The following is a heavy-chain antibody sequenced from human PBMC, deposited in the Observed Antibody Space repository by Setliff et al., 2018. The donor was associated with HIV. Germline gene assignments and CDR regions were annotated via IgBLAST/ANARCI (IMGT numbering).Heavy chain of an antibody. Sequence: SETLSLTCTVSGDSISSYYWSWIRQPPGKGLEWIGYIYTSGITDYNPSLKSRVTISGDTSKNQFSLKLSSVTAAGTAVYYCARDRRGYYYGSGSCYMDVWGTGTTVTVFS. V-gene: IGHV4-4*08. CDR1: GDSISSYY. CDR2: IYTSGIT. D-gene: IGHD3-10*01. CDR3: ARDRRGYYYGSGSCYMDV. J-gene: IGHJ6*03.